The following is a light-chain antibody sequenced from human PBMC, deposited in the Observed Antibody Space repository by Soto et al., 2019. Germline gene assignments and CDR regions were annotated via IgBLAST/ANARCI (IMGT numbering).Light chain of an antibody. V-gene: IGLV2-14*01. CDR3: SSYAGSLSLYV. J-gene: IGLJ1*01. Sequence: QSVLTQPASVSGSPGQSITISCTGTISDVGGYNYVSWYQHHPGKAPTLIIYEVSNRPSGVSNRFSGSKSGNTASLTISGLQAEDEADYYCSSYAGSLSLYVFGPGTKVT. CDR1: ISDVGGYNY. CDR2: EVS.